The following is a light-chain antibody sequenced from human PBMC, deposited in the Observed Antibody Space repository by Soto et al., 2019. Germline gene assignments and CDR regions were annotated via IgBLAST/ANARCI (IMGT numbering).Light chain of an antibody. CDR1: SSDVGGYNY. J-gene: IGLJ3*02. Sequence: QSALTQPRSXXGSXXXXXXISCTGTSSDVGGYNYVSWYQQHPGKAPKLMIYDVSKRPSGVPDRFSGSKSGNTASLTISGLQAEDEADYYCCSYAGSYTWVFGGGTKLTVL. CDR3: CSYAGSYTWV. CDR2: DVS. V-gene: IGLV2-11*01.